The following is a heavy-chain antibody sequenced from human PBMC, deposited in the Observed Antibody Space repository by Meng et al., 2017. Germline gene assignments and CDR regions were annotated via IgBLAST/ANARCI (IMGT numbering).Heavy chain of an antibody. CDR3: AHRSSAWAFDS. CDR2: IYWDDDT. CDR1: GFSLSTGGVG. Sequence: QITFDEGRPTRVKPNPTLPLTCTFYGFSLSTGGVGVGWIRQPPGKALEWLALIYWDDDTRYSPSLKSTLSITKDTSKNQVFLTMTNMDPVDTATYYCAHRSSAWAFDSWGQGTLVTVSS. J-gene: IGHJ4*02. D-gene: IGHD7-27*01. V-gene: IGHV2-5*02.